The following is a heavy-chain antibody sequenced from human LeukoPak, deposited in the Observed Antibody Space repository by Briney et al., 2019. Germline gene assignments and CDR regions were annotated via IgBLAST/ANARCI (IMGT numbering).Heavy chain of an antibody. CDR1: GGSISSGDYF. J-gene: IGHJ4*02. CDR3: ARGRVAVAGKAWDY. Sequence: SSQTLSLTCTVSGGSISSGDYFWSWIRQPPGKGLEWIGYIYYSGSTYHNPSLKSRLTISLDTSKNQFSLKLSSVTAADTAVYYCARGRVAVAGKAWDYWGQGTLVTVSS. V-gene: IGHV4-30-4*01. CDR2: IYYSGST. D-gene: IGHD6-19*01.